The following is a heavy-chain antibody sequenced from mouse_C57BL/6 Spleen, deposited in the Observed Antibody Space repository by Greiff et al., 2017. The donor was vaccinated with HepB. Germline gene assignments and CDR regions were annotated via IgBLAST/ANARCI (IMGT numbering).Heavy chain of an antibody. D-gene: IGHD1-1*01. CDR3: ARRDYWSLFFAY. J-gene: IGHJ3*01. CDR1: GYSITSGYY. CDR2: ISYDGSN. Sequence: DVKLQESGPGLVKPSQSLSLTCSVTGYSITSGYYWNWIRQFPGNKLEWMGYISYDGSNNYNPSLKNRISITRDTSKNQFFLKLNSVTTEDTATYYCARRDYWSLFFAYWGQGTLVTVSA. V-gene: IGHV3-6*01.